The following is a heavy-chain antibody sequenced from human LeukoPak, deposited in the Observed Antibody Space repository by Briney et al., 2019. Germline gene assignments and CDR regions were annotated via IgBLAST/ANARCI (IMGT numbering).Heavy chain of an antibody. CDR1: GFIFSSYS. V-gene: IGHV3-21*01. J-gene: IGHJ4*02. D-gene: IGHD6-13*01. CDR2: ISSTTTYI. CDR3: TRDEDEELVRDY. Sequence: PGGSLRLSCAASGFIFSSYSMNWVRQAPGKGLEWVSSISSTTTYIYYADSVKGRFTISRDNAKRSLYLQMNSLRADDTAVYYCTRDEDEELVRDYWGQGTLVTVSS.